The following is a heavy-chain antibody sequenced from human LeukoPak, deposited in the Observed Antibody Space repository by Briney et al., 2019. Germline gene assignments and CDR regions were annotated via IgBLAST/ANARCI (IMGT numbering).Heavy chain of an antibody. CDR1: GFTFSSYA. J-gene: IGHJ4*02. D-gene: IGHD2-15*01. V-gene: IGHV3-23*01. CDR3: AKQLGYCSDGSCYFPY. Sequence: GGSLRLSCATSGFTFSSYAMSWVRQAPGKGLKWVSAISGNGVSTYYADSVKGRFTISRDNSKNTLYLQMNSLRAEDTAVYYCAKQLGYCSDGSCYFPYWGQGTLVTVSS. CDR2: ISGNGVST.